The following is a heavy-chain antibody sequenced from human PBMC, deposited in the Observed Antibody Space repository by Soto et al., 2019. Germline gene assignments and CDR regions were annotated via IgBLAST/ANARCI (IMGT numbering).Heavy chain of an antibody. CDR1: GFTFSSYA. Sequence: GGSLRLSCAASGFTFSSYAMSWVRQAPGKGLEWVSAISGSGGSTYYADSVKGRFTISRDNSKNTLYLQMNSLRAEDTAVYYCAKDERYSSSWYAKYYYYYYMDVWGKGTTVTVSS. D-gene: IGHD6-13*01. CDR3: AKDERYSSSWYAKYYYYYYMDV. CDR2: ISGSGGST. V-gene: IGHV3-23*01. J-gene: IGHJ6*03.